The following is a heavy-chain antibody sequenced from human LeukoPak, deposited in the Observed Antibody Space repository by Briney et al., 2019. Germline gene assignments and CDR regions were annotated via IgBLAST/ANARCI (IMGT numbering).Heavy chain of an antibody. CDR3: AREGGFCSGGSCWGAFDI. CDR2: ISNDGNSK. Sequence: GGSLRLSCAASGFTFSSYTMHWVRQSPGKGLEWVTAISNDGNSKYYADSVRGRFTISRDNSKNTLSLQMNSLRAEDTAVYYCAREGGFCSGGSCWGAFDIWGQGTMVTVSS. D-gene: IGHD2-15*01. V-gene: IGHV3-30-3*01. J-gene: IGHJ3*02. CDR1: GFTFSSYT.